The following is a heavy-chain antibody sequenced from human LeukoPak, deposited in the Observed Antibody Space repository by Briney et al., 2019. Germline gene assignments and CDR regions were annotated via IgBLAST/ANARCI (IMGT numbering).Heavy chain of an antibody. D-gene: IGHD3-22*01. V-gene: IGHV4-4*07. CDR2: IYTSGST. CDR3: ARALYYYDSSGHQRWFDP. J-gene: IGHJ5*02. CDR1: GGSISSYY. Sequence: SETLSLTCTVSGGSISSYYWSWIRQPAGKGLEWIGRIYTSGSTNYNPSLKSRVTMSVDTSKNQFSLKLSSVTAADTAVYYCARALYYYDSSGHQRWFDPWGQGTLVTVSS.